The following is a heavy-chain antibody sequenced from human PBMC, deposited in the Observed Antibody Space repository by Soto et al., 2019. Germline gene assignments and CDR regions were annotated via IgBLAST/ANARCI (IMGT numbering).Heavy chain of an antibody. D-gene: IGHD3-22*01. CDR1: GGTFSRNT. Sequence: SVKVSCKASGGTFSRNTISWVRQAPGQGLEWMGGIMPIFGSANYAQKFQGRVTITADETTRTAYMELSRLRSEDTAVYYCARQFDSDTTGYYYDYWGQGPQVTVSS. CDR2: IMPIFGSA. V-gene: IGHV1-69*13. J-gene: IGHJ4*02. CDR3: ARQFDSDTTGYYYDY.